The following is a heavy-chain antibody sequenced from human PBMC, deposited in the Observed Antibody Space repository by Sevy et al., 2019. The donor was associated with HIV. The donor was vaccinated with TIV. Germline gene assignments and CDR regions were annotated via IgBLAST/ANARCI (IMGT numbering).Heavy chain of an antibody. V-gene: IGHV3-48*03. J-gene: IGHJ5*02. CDR1: GFTFSSYD. D-gene: IGHD3-10*01. CDR2: ISSSGSSI. CDR3: TRNGEAFVNGFDP. Sequence: GGSLRLSCTASGFTFSSYDMNWVRQAPGKGLEWVSKISSSGSSIYYADSVKGRFTISRDNAKNSLNLQMNSLRAEDTAVYYCTRNGEAFVNGFDPWGQGTLVTVSS.